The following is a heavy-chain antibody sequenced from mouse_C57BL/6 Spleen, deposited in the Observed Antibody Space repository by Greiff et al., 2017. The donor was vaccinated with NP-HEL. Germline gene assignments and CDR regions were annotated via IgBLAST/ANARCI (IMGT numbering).Heavy chain of an antibody. Sequence: QQSHGKSLEWIGDINPNNGGTSYNQKFKGKATLTVDKSSSTAYMELRSLTSEDSAVYYCARSVPFDYWGQGTTLTVSS. D-gene: IGHD5-1*01. CDR2: INPNNGGT. CDR3: ARSVPFDY. J-gene: IGHJ2*01. V-gene: IGHV1-26*01.